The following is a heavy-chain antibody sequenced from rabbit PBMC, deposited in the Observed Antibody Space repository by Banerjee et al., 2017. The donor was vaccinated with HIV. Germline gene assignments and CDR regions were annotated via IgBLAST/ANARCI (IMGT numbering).Heavy chain of an antibody. V-gene: IGHV1S40*01. CDR1: GFSFRSSDY. CDR2: IAGSSSGFT. Sequence: QSLGESGGVLVKPGASLPLTCTASGFSFRSSDYLCWVRPAPGKGLEWIACIAGSSSGFTYSATWAKGRFTCSKTSSTTVTLQMTSLTVADTATYFCARDTSSSFSSYGMDLWGQGTLVTVS. CDR3: ARDTSSSFSSYGMDL. J-gene: IGHJ6*01. D-gene: IGHD1-1*01.